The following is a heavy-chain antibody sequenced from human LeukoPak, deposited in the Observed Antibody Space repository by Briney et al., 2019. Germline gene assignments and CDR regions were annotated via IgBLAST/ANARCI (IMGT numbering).Heavy chain of an antibody. CDR1: GFTFSSYG. V-gene: IGHV3-30*02. J-gene: IGHJ4*02. CDR2: IRYDGSNK. CDR3: AKDRGSSSPPSFDY. Sequence: GGSLRLSCAASGFTFSSYGMHWVRQAPGKGLEWVAFIRYDGSNKYYADSVKGRFTISRDNSKNTLYLQMNSLRAEDTAVYYCAKDRGSSSPPSFDYWGQGTLVTVSS. D-gene: IGHD6-6*01.